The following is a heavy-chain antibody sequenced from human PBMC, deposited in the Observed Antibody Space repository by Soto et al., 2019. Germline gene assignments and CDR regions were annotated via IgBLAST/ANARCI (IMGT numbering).Heavy chain of an antibody. CDR3: ARDDDNDANALDY. Sequence: GGSLRLSCAASGFTFTRYSMNWVRQAPGKGLEWVALIWNDGIRKVYVDSVKGRFTISRDNSKNTLDLQMNNLRDEDTAVYYCARDDDNDANALDYWGPGTLVTVSS. V-gene: IGHV3-33*07. J-gene: IGHJ4*02. CDR2: IWNDGIRK. CDR1: GFTFTRYS.